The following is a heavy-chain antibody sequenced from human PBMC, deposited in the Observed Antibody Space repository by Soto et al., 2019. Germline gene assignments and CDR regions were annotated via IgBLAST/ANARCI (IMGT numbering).Heavy chain of an antibody. V-gene: IGHV3-30-3*01. Sequence: HPGGSLRLSCAASGFTFSSYAMHWVRQAPGKGLEWVAVISYDGSNKYYADSVKGRFTISRDNSKNTLYLQMNSLRAEDTAVYYCARSSSGNLDYWGQGTLVTVSS. D-gene: IGHD1-26*01. J-gene: IGHJ4*02. CDR2: ISYDGSNK. CDR1: GFTFSSYA. CDR3: ARSSSGNLDY.